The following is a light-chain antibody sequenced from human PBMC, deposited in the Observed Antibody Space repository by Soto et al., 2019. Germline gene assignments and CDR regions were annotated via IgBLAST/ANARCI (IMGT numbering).Light chain of an antibody. CDR2: QAS. CDR3: QQYNSFPYT. Sequence: GYRVTINCRASERIGRWLAWYQQKPGRAPKLLMYQASTLESGVPSRFSGSGSGAEFTLTISSLQPDDFSTYYGQQYNSFPYTLGQGTKLDIK. CDR1: ERIGRW. V-gene: IGKV1-5*03. J-gene: IGKJ2*01.